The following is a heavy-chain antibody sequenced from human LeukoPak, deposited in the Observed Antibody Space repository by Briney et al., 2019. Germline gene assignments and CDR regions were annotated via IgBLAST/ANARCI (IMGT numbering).Heavy chain of an antibody. V-gene: IGHV4-59*08. CDR2: IYYSGST. Sequence: PSGTLSLTCTVSGGSISRNYWSWIRQPPGKGLEWIGYIYYSGSTYYNPSLKSRVTISVDTSKNQFSLKLSSVTAADTAVYYCASQTYYYGSGSIDYWGQGTLVTVSS. CDR3: ASQTYYYGSGSIDY. CDR1: GGSISRNY. D-gene: IGHD3-10*01. J-gene: IGHJ4*02.